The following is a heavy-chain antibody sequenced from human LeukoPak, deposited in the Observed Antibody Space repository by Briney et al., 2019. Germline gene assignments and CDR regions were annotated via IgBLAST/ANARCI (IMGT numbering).Heavy chain of an antibody. Sequence: SETLSLTCTVSGGSVSNYYWSWIRQSPGQGLEWIGYIYYTETSYNPSLKSRVTISADTSKNQFSLKLYSVTAADTAVYCATRKLGNDYWGQGTLVTVSS. CDR1: GGSVSNYY. V-gene: IGHV4-59*02. CDR3: ATRKLGNDY. D-gene: IGHD7-27*01. J-gene: IGHJ4*02. CDR2: IYYTET.